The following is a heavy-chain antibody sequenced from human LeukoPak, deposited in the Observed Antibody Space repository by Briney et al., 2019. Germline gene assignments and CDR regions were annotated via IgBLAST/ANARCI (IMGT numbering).Heavy chain of an antibody. V-gene: IGHV4-34*01. D-gene: IGHD2-21*01. J-gene: IGHJ6*03. Sequence: PSETLPLTCAVYGGSFSGYYWSWIRQPPGKGLEWIGEINHSGSTNYNPSLKSRVTISVDTSKNQFSLKLSSVTAADAAVYYCARDPYCGGDCYQPYYMDVWGKGTTVTVSS. CDR3: ARDPYCGGDCYQPYYMDV. CDR2: INHSGST. CDR1: GGSFSGYY.